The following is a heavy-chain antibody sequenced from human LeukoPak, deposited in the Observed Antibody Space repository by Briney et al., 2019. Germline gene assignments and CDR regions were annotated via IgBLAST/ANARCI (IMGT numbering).Heavy chain of an antibody. D-gene: IGHD2-15*01. CDR1: GGSISSGDYY. Sequence: SETLSLTCTVSGGSISSGDYYWSWIRQPPGKGLEWIGYICYSGSTYYNPSLKSRVTISVDTSKNQFSLKLSSVTAADTAVYYCATEYCSGGSCYPDAFDIWGQGTMVTVSS. J-gene: IGHJ3*02. CDR3: ATEYCSGGSCYPDAFDI. V-gene: IGHV4-30-4*01. CDR2: ICYSGST.